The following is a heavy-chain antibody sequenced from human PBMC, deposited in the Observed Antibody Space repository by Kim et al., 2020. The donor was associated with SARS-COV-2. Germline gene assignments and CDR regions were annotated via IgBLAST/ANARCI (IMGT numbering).Heavy chain of an antibody. CDR2: IYSGGST. V-gene: IGHV3-66*01. J-gene: IGHJ6*03. Sequence: GGSLRLSCAASGFTVSSNYMSWVRQAPGKGLEWVSVIYSGGSTYYADSVKGRFTISRDNSKNTLYLQMNSLRAEDTAVYYCARDKRSRKAAASSGYMDVWGKGTTVTVSS. D-gene: IGHD6-13*01. CDR3: ARDKRSRKAAASSGYMDV. CDR1: GFTVSSNY.